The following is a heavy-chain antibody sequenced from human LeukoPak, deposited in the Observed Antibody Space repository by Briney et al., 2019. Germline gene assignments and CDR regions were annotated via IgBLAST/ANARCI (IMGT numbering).Heavy chain of an antibody. D-gene: IGHD3-10*01. Sequence: SGGSLRLSCAASGFTFSSYWMSWVRQAPGKGLEWVANIKQDGSEKYYVDSVKGRFTISRDNAKNSLYLQMNSLRAEDTAVYYCARREIPPHYYGSGTLDYWGQGTLVTVSS. J-gene: IGHJ4*02. CDR2: IKQDGSEK. CDR3: ARREIPPHYYGSGTLDY. V-gene: IGHV3-7*01. CDR1: GFTFSSYW.